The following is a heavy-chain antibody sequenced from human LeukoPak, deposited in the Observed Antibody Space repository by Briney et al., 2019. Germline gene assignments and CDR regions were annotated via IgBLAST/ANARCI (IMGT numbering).Heavy chain of an antibody. J-gene: IGHJ4*02. CDR3: AKVGFSEMEWLLYSDH. CDR1: GFIFNTYA. V-gene: IGHV3-23*01. Sequence: PGGSLRLPCAASGFIFNTYAMSWVRQAPGKGLEWVSAISGSSGHTYYADSVKGRFTISGDNSKNTLYLQMNSLRAEDTAVYYCAKVGFSEMEWLLYSDHWGQGTLVTVSS. D-gene: IGHD3-3*01. CDR2: ISGSSGHT.